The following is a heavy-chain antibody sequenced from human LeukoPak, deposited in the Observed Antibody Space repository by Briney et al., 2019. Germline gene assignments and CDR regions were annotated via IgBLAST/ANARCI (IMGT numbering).Heavy chain of an antibody. V-gene: IGHV4-59*08. CDR1: GGSISSHY. Sequence: SETLSLTCTVSGGSISSHYWSWIRQPPGKGLEWIGYIYYSGSTNYNPSLKSRVTISVDTSKNQFSLKLSSVTAADTAVYYCARQTRYGGNSGVYYGMDVWGQGTTVTVSS. CDR3: ARQTRYGGNSGVYYGMDV. D-gene: IGHD4-23*01. CDR2: IYYSGST. J-gene: IGHJ6*02.